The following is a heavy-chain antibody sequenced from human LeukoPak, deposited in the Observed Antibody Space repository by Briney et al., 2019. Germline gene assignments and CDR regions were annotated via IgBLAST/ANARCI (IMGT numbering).Heavy chain of an antibody. V-gene: IGHV1-18*01. CDR2: ISAYNGNT. CDR3: AREEGAPIAAANV. Sequence: ASVTVSCKASGYTFTTYYISWVRQAPGQGLEWMGWISAYNGNTNYAQKFQGRVTMTTDTSTRTAYMELRSLRSDDTAVYYCAREEGAPIAAANVWGLGTMVTVSS. D-gene: IGHD6-13*01. CDR1: GYTFTTYY. J-gene: IGHJ3*01.